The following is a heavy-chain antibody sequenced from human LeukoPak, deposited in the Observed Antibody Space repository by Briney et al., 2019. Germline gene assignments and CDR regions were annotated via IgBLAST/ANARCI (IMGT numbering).Heavy chain of an antibody. J-gene: IGHJ5*02. V-gene: IGHV4-34*01. Sequence: SETLSLTCAVYGGSFSGYYWSWIRQPPGKGLEWIGEINHSGSTNYNPSLKGRVTISVDTSKNQFSLKLSSVTAADTAVYYCARLVHWFDPWGQGTLVTVSS. D-gene: IGHD3-10*01. CDR3: ARLVHWFDP. CDR1: GGSFSGYY. CDR2: INHSGST.